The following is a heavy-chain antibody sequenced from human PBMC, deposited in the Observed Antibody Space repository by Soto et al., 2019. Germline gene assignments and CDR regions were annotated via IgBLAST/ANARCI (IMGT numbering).Heavy chain of an antibody. D-gene: IGHD6-13*01. CDR1: GGSMSSFY. Sequence: SETLSLTCTLSGGSMSSFYWSWIRQPPGKGLEWIGYIYYSGNTNYNPSLKSRVTISVDTPKNQFSLRLSSVTAADSAVYYCARGGDISSWNYWGQGTLVTVSS. V-gene: IGHV4-59*01. J-gene: IGHJ4*02. CDR3: ARGGDISSWNY. CDR2: IYYSGNT.